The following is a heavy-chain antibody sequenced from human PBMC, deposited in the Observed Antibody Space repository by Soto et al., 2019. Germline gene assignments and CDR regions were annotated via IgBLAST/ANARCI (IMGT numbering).Heavy chain of an antibody. CDR3: ARRWGRTFDY. Sequence: SETLPLTCTVAGGSISSYYGSWIRQPPGKGLEWIGYIYYSGSTNYNPSLKSRVTISVDTSKNQFSLKLSSVTAADTAVYYFARRWGRTFDYWGQGTLVTVSS. D-gene: IGHD7-27*01. CDR1: GGSISSYY. J-gene: IGHJ4*02. CDR2: IYYSGST. V-gene: IGHV4-59*08.